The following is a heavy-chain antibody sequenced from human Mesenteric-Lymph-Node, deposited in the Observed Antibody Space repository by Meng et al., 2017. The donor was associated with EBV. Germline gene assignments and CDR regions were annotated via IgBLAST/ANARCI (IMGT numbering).Heavy chain of an antibody. Sequence: QVQLVQSGSELKKPGASAKVSCKASGYIFTSDAINWVRQTPGHGLEWMGWINTNTGKPMYAQGFTGRFVFSLDNPINTAYLQINSLQTDDTAVYYCARGSNWFDRWGQGTLVTVS. CDR3: ARGSNWFDR. CDR1: GYIFTSDA. CDR2: INTNTGKP. J-gene: IGHJ5*02. V-gene: IGHV7-4-1*02.